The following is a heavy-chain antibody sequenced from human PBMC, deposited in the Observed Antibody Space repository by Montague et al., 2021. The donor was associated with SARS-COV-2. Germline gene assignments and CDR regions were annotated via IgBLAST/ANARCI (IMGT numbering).Heavy chain of an antibody. CDR1: GGSISSSSYY. D-gene: IGHD3-3*01. V-gene: IGHV4-39*01. J-gene: IGHJ6*02. Sequence: SETLSLTCTVSGGSISSSSYYWGWIRQPPGKELEWIGSIYYSGSTYYNPSLKSRVTISVDTSKSQFSLQLSSVTAADTAVYYCARQGMAGITIFGVVLPNYGMDVWGQGTTVTVSS. CDR3: ARQGMAGITIFGVVLPNYGMDV. CDR2: IYYSGST.